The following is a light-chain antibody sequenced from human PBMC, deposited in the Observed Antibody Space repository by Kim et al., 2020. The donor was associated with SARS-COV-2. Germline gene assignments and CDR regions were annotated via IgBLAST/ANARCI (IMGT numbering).Light chain of an antibody. CDR1: QSISGW. V-gene: IGKV1-5*01. J-gene: IGKJ1*01. Sequence: DIQMTQSPSTLSASVGDRVTITCRASQSISGWLAWYQQRPGKAPKLLISAVSTLESGVPSRFSGSGSGTEFSLTISNLQPDDFATYYCQQYKNYSLHMFGQGTKVDIK. CDR2: AVS. CDR3: QQYKNYSLHM.